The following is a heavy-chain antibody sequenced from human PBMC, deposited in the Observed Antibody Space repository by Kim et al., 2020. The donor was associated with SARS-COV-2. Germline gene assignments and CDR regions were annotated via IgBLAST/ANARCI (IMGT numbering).Heavy chain of an antibody. CDR3: ARELSTGDDAYDM. J-gene: IGHJ3*02. Sequence: SETLSLTCAAYGGSFSSYYWTWIRQPPGKGLEWIGEINHRGRTNYNPSLKSRVTISVDRSKNQFSLKLSSVTAADTAMYYCARELSTGDDAYDMWGQGT. V-gene: IGHV4-34*01. CDR1: GGSFSSYY. CDR2: INHRGRT. D-gene: IGHD7-27*01.